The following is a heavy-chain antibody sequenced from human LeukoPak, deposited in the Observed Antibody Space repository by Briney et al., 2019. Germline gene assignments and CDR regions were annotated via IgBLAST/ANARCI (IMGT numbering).Heavy chain of an antibody. D-gene: IGHD2-15*01. V-gene: IGHV4-34*01. CDR2: INHSGST. Sequence: KPSETLSLTCAVYGGSFSGYYWGWIRQPPGKGLEWSGEINHSGSTNYNPSLKSRVTISVDTPKNQFSLKLSSLTAAHTAVYYCARLQYCSGGSCYQTDYWGQGTLVTVSS. J-gene: IGHJ4*02. CDR1: GGSFSGYY. CDR3: ARLQYCSGGSCYQTDY.